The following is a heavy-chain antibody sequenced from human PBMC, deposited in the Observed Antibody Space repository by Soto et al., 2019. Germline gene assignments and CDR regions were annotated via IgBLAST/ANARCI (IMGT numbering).Heavy chain of an antibody. V-gene: IGHV1-18*01. CDR2: ISAYNGNT. D-gene: IGHD6-19*01. J-gene: IGHJ4*02. CDR1: GYTFTSYG. Sequence: ASVKVSCKASGYTFTSYGISWVRQAPGQGLEWMGWISAYNGNTNYAQKLQGRVTMTTDTSTSTAYMELRSLRSDDTAVYYCARDRVAAVAGTSAYWGQGTLVTVSS. CDR3: ARDRVAAVAGTSAY.